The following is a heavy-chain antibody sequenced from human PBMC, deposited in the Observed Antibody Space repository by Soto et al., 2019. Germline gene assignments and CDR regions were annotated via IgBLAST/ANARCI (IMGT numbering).Heavy chain of an antibody. V-gene: IGHV1-69*14. CDR3: ARGHQYGGNSEAFET. Sequence: QVQLVQSGAEVKKPGSSVRVSCKASGLTFSGSTLTWLRQAPGQGPEWMGGIIPFFGSVDYAPKFQDRVTFXADKSTFTAYMELRSLRFDDTGVYYCARGHQYGGNSEAFETWGQGTVVTV. J-gene: IGHJ3*02. CDR2: IIPFFGSV. D-gene: IGHD2-21*02. CDR1: GLTFSGST.